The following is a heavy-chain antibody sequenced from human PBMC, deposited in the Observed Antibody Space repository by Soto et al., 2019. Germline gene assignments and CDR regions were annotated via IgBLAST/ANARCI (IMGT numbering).Heavy chain of an antibody. CDR1: GFTFDDYA. D-gene: IGHD4-17*01. CDR2: ISWNSGYI. V-gene: IGHV3-9*01. CDR3: SKDNAYSDYVAFDI. Sequence: EVQLVESGGGLVQPGRSLRLSCAASGFTFDDYAMHWVRQAPGKGLEWVSGISWNSGYIVYADSVKGRFTISRDNAKNSLYLQMTSLRADDTDFYYRSKDNAYSDYVAFDIWGQGTMVTASS. J-gene: IGHJ3*02.